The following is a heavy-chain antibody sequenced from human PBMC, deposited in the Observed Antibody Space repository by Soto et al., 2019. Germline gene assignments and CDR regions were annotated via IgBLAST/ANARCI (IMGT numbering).Heavy chain of an antibody. D-gene: IGHD5-12*01. Sequence: SGGSLRLSCATSGFTFNNSGMHWVRQAPGKGLEWMAVISYDGSDRYYADSVKGRVIISRDNSKNTLNLEMNSLRAEDTAIYYCVKDRVPGAYGNYYGMDVWGQGTTVTVSS. CDR1: GFTFNNSG. CDR2: ISYDGSDR. J-gene: IGHJ6*02. V-gene: IGHV3-30*18. CDR3: VKDRVPGAYGNYYGMDV.